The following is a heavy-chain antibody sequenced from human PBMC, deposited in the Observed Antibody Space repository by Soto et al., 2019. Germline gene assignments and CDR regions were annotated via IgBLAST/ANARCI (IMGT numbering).Heavy chain of an antibody. D-gene: IGHD1-26*01. CDR1: GFTFSGYA. CDR2: ISSNGGST. V-gene: IGHV3-64D*06. Sequence: PGGSLRLSCSASGFTFSGYAMHWVRQAPGKGLEYVSAISSNGGSTYYADSVKGRFTISRDNSKNTLYLQMSSLRAEDTAVYYCVKGIVGGYYYYGMDVWGQGTTVTVSS. CDR3: VKGIVGGYYYYGMDV. J-gene: IGHJ6*02.